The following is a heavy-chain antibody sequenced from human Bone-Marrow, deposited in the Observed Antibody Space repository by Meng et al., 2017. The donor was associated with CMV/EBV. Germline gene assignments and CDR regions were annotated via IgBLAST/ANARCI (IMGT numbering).Heavy chain of an antibody. CDR3: ARGRRRLAAAGTYYYYGMDV. Sequence: SETLSLTCTVSGGSVSSGSYYWSWIRQPPGKGLEWIGYIYYSGSTNYNPSLKSRVTISVDTSKNQFSLKLSSVTAADTAVYYCARGRRRLAAAGTYYYYGMDVWGQGTTVTVSS. CDR2: IYYSGST. V-gene: IGHV4-61*01. CDR1: GGSVSSGSYY. J-gene: IGHJ6*02. D-gene: IGHD6-13*01.